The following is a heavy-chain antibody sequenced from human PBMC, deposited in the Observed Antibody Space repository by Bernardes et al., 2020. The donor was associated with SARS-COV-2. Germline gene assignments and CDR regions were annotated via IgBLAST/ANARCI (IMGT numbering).Heavy chain of an antibody. CDR3: ARDGGPIPNPWRYYYMDV. CDR2: TSYDGSNK. D-gene: IGHD3-16*01. CDR1: GFSFSGYA. Sequence: GGSLRLSCAASGFSFSGYAMHWVRQAPGKGLEWLVVTSYDGSNKYYEDSVKGRFTISRDNSQNTLYLQMNSLKTEDTAVYYCARDGGPIPNPWRYYYMDVWGKGTTVTVSS. V-gene: IGHV3-30*03. J-gene: IGHJ6*03.